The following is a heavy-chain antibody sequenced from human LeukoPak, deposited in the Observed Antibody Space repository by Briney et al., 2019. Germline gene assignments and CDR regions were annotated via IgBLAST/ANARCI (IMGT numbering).Heavy chain of an antibody. CDR1: GYSISSGYY. D-gene: IGHD2-21*02. J-gene: IGHJ5*02. V-gene: IGHV4-38-2*02. Sequence: ETLSLTCTVSGYSISSGYYWGWIRQPPGKGLEWIGSIYHSGSTYYNPSLKSRVTISVDTSKNQFSLKLSSVTAADTAVYYCARALAYCGGDCYTNWFDPWGQGTLVTVSS. CDR2: IYHSGST. CDR3: ARALAYCGGDCYTNWFDP.